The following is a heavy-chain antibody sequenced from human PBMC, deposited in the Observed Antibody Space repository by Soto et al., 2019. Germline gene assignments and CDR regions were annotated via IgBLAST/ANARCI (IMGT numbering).Heavy chain of an antibody. D-gene: IGHD6-19*01. V-gene: IGHV3-21*01. CDR1: GFVFSGST. CDR3: AKGGPGIAVAGTGYFQH. CDR2: ISGSSSYV. Sequence: PGGSLRLSCAASGFVFSGSTMNWVRQAPGKGLEWVASISGSSSYVFYRDSLNGQFTISRDNGKNSLYLQMNSLRAEDTAVYYCAKGGPGIAVAGTGYFQHWGKGSLVTVSS. J-gene: IGHJ1*01.